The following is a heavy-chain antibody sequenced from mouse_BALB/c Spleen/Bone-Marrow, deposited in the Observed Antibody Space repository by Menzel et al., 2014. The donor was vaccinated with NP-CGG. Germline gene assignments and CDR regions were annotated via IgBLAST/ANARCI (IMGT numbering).Heavy chain of an antibody. CDR3: AALYGIVFDY. CDR1: GYTFTDYW. V-gene: IGHV1-69*01. J-gene: IGHJ2*01. CDR2: IDTSDSYT. D-gene: IGHD2-1*01. Sequence: QVQLQQSGAELVMPGASVKMSRKASGYTFTDYWMHWVKQRPGQGLEWIGAIDTSDSYTSYNQKFKGKATLTVDKSSSTAYMELRNLTSEDSAVYYCAALYGIVFDYWGQGTTLTVSS.